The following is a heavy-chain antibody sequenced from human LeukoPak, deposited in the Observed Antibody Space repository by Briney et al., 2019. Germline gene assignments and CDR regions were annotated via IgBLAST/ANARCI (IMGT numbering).Heavy chain of an antibody. CDR3: ASKYVFWSFVP. J-gene: IGHJ5*02. V-gene: IGHV4-4*08. D-gene: IGHD3-3*01. CDR1: GASISMYY. CDR2: IHTSGNT. Sequence: SRSLSLTCPVSGASISMYYWGWVRHLAGRVLEWIGYIHTSGNTNYNRSPKGRVTISGDTPKTEPSWRLTSVTAATTPCNYCASKYVFWSFVPWGQGTLVTVSS.